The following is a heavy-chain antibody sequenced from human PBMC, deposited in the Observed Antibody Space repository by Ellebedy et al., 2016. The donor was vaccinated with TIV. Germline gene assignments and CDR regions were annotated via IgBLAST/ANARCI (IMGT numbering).Heavy chain of an antibody. CDR1: GFSFSNYA. D-gene: IGHD2-8*02. V-gene: IGHV3-23*01. Sequence: PGGSLRLSCAASGFSFSNYAMGWVRQAPGKGLEWVSTISGSTTYTYSAGSVEGRFTISRDNSKNTLYLEMNSLIAEDTAVYYCAKGGICTDTTCRGSVGYGMDVWGQGTTVTVSS. CDR3: AKGGICTDTTCRGSVGYGMDV. CDR2: ISGSTTYT. J-gene: IGHJ6*02.